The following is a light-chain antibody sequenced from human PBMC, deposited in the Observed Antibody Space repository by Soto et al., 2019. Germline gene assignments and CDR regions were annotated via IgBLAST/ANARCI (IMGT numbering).Light chain of an antibody. CDR3: QQYGSSPIT. V-gene: IGKV3-20*01. CDR1: QRIMNNY. CDR2: GAS. Sequence: EIVLTQSPGTLPLSPGERVTLSCRASQRIMNNYLAWYQQKPGQAPRLLIYGASSRVTGIPDRFSGSGSGTDFPLTISRREPEDVAVYYCQQYGSSPITFGQGTRLEIK. J-gene: IGKJ5*01.